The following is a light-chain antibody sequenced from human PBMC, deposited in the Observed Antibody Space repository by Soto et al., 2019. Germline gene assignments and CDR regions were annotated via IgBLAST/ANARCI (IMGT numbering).Light chain of an antibody. CDR3: QQYNNWPPYT. J-gene: IGKJ2*01. V-gene: IGKV3-15*01. CDR1: QRVSSN. CDR2: GAS. Sequence: EIVMTQSPATLSVSPGERATLSCRASQRVSSNLAWYQQKPGQAPRLLIYGASTRATGIPARFSGSGSGTEFTLIISSLQSKDFAVYYCQQYNNWPPYTLGQGTKLEIK.